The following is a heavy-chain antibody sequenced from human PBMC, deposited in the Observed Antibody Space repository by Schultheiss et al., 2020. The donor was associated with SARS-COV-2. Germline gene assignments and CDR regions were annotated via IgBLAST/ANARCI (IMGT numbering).Heavy chain of an antibody. V-gene: IGHV4-34*01. D-gene: IGHD1-26*01. CDR2: INHSGST. CDR1: GGSFSGHY. Sequence: SETLSLTCAVYGGSFSGHYWSWIRQPPGKGLEWIGEINHSGSTNYNPSLKSRVTTSVDTSKNQFSLRLSSVTAADTAVYYCAGMGATRQFDYWGQGTLVTVSS. J-gene: IGHJ4*02. CDR3: AGMGATRQFDY.